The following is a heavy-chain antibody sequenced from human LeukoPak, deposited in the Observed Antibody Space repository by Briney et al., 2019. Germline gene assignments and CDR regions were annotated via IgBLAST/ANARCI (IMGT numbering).Heavy chain of an antibody. CDR3: AKDGLV. D-gene: IGHD2-8*02. J-gene: IGHJ4*02. V-gene: IGHV3-9*01. CDR1: GFTFDDYA. Sequence: GRSLRLSCAASGFTFDDYAMHWVRQAPGKGLEWVSGISWNSGSIGYADSVKGRFTISRDNAKNSLYLQMNSLRAEDTAVYYCAKDGLVWGQGTLVTVSS. CDR2: ISWNSGSI.